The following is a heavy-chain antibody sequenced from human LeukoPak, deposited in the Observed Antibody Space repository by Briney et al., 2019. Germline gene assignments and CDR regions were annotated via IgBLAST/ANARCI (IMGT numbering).Heavy chain of an antibody. J-gene: IGHJ4*02. CDR1: GFTFDEYG. CDR2: IRSKPYGGTT. Sequence: PGRSLKLSCTAAGFTFDEYGSSGVRQAPGKGLEWVGFIRSKPYGGTTEYAASVKGRFTISRDVSKSIAYLQMNSLKTEDTALYYCTRKGVGDVWYEGGSHYWGQGTLVTVSS. V-gene: IGHV3-49*04. D-gene: IGHD3-10*01. CDR3: TRKGVGDVWYEGGSHY.